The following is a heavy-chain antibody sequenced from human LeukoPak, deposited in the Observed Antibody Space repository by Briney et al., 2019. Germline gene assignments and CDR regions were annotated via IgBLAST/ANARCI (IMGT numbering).Heavy chain of an antibody. V-gene: IGHV4-39*07. CDR3: ARSERAIYSNTWYPYWFDP. CDR2: IYYSGST. D-gene: IGHD6-13*01. J-gene: IGHJ5*02. Sequence: SETLSLTCTVSGGSLSSSSYYWGWIRQPPGKGLEWIGSIYYSGSTYYNPSLKSRVTISVDTSKNQFSLKLSSVTAADTAVYYCARSERAIYSNTWYPYWFDPWGQGTLVTVSS. CDR1: GGSLSSSSYY.